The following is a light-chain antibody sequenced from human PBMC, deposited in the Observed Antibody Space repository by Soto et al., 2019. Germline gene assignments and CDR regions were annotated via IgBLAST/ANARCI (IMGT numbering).Light chain of an antibody. J-gene: IGKJ1*01. CDR1: QGVGNN. CDR3: QQYGSSTWT. CDR2: GAS. Sequence: EVLMTQSPATLSVSPFYRSALSCRASQGVGNNLAWYQQEPGQAPRLLIYGASSRATGIPDRFSGSGSGTDFTLTISRLEHQDFAVYYCQQYGSSTWTFGQGTKVDIK. V-gene: IGKV3-20*01.